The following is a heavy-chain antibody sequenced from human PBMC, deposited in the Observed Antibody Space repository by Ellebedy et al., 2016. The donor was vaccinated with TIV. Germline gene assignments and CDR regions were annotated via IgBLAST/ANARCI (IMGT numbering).Heavy chain of an antibody. CDR3: ARTTSGYGGGIDAFDI. CDR1: GGSISSYY. Sequence: MPSETLSLTCTVSGGSISSYYWSWIRQPPGKGLEWIGYIYYSGSTNYNPSLKSRVTISVDTSKNQFSLKLSSVTAADTAVYDCARTTSGYGGGIDAFDIWGQGTMVTVSS. D-gene: IGHD5-12*01. J-gene: IGHJ3*02. CDR2: IYYSGST. V-gene: IGHV4-59*01.